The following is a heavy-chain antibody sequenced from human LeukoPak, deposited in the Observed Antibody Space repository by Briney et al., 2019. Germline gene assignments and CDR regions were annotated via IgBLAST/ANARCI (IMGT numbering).Heavy chain of an antibody. CDR2: MNPNSGNT. Sequence: ASVKVSCKASGYTFTSYDINWVRQATGQGLEWMGWMNPNSGNTGYAQKFQGRVTMTRNTSISTAYMELSSLRSEDTAVYYCARGYDFWSGSYYYYYMDVWGKGTTVTVSS. D-gene: IGHD3-3*01. V-gene: IGHV1-8*01. CDR1: GYTFTSYD. CDR3: ARGYDFWSGSYYYYYMDV. J-gene: IGHJ6*03.